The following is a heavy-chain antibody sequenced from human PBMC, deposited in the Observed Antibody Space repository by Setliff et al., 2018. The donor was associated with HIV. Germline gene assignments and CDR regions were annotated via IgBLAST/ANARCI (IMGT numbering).Heavy chain of an antibody. J-gene: IGHJ5*02. V-gene: IGHV4-34*01. CDR3: ARYRRGAEWFDP. D-gene: IGHD1-26*01. CDR1: GGSFSGFY. CDR2: INHSGST. Sequence: SETLSLTCAVYGGSFSGFYWSWIRQPPGKGLEWIGEINHSGSTNYNPSLKSRVTISVDTSKNQFSLKVTSLTAADTAVYYCARYRRGAEWFDPWGQGTLVTVSS.